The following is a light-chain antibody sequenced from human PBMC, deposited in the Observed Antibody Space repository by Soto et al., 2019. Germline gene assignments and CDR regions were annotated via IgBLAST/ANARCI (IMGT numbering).Light chain of an antibody. CDR2: RND. CDR1: SSNIGSNY. Sequence: QSVLTQPPSASGTPGQRVTISCSGSSSNIGSNYAYWYQQLPGTAPKLLIYRNDQRPSGVPDRFSGSKSGTSASLAISGLRSEDEAEYHCVAWDDSLSGPVFGGGTKLTVL. J-gene: IGLJ2*01. V-gene: IGLV1-47*01. CDR3: VAWDDSLSGPV.